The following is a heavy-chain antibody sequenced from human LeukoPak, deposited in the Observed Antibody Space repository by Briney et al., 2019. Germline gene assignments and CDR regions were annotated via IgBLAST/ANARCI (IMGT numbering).Heavy chain of an antibody. J-gene: IGHJ5*02. CDR3: ARDSPPRRYYGSGSYYNRYNWFDP. CDR1: GYTFTSYG. D-gene: IGHD3-10*01. V-gene: IGHV1-18*01. Sequence: ASVKVSCKASGYTFTSYGISWVRQAPGQGLEWMGWISAYNGNTNYAQKLQGRVTMTTDTSTSTAYMELRSLRSDDTAVYYCARDSPPRRYYGSGSYYNRYNWFDPWGQGTLVTVSS. CDR2: ISAYNGNT.